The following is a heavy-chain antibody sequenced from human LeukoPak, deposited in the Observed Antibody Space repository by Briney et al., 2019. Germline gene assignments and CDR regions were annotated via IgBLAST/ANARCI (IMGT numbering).Heavy chain of an antibody. D-gene: IGHD6-19*01. J-gene: IGHJ4*02. CDR3: AKEPPYSSGWY. CDR1: GFIFTNYF. Sequence: GGSLRLSCAASGFIFTNYFMSWVRQAPGKGLEWVSAISGSGGSTYYADSVKGRFTISRDNSKNTLYLQMNSLRAEDTAVYYCAKEPPYSSGWYWGQGTLVTVSS. CDR2: ISGSGGST. V-gene: IGHV3-23*01.